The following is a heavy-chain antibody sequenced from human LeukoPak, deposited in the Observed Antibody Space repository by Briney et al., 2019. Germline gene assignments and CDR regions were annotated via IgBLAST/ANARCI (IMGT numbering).Heavy chain of an antibody. V-gene: IGHV1-46*01. CDR2: INPSGGST. CDR3: AKDSLPGGSATPNWFDP. D-gene: IGHD2-15*01. CDR1: GYTFTSYY. Sequence: ASVKVSCKASGYTFTSYYMHWVRQAPGQGLEWMGIINPSGGSTTYAQKFQGRVTMTRDTSTSTVYMELSSLRAEDMALYYCAKDSLPGGSATPNWFDPWGQGTLVTVSS. J-gene: IGHJ5*02.